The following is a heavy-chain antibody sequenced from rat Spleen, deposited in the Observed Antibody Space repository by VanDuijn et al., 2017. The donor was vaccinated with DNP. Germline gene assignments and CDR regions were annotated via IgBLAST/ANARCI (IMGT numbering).Heavy chain of an antibody. D-gene: IGHD1-11*01. Sequence: EVQLVESGGGLVQPGRSLKLSCAASGFTFSNYDMAWVRQAPTKGLEWVASISPSGGSTYYRDSVKGRFTVSRDNAKSSLYLQMDSLRSEDTATYYCASEPTGGFWFAYWGQGTLVTVSS. CDR3: ASEPTGGFWFAY. V-gene: IGHV5-25*01. J-gene: IGHJ3*01. CDR1: GFTFSNYD. CDR2: ISPSGGST.